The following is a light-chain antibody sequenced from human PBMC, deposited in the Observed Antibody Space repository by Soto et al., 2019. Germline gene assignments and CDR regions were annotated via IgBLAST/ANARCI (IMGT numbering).Light chain of an antibody. V-gene: IGKV3-20*01. CDR2: DVS. Sequence: EIVLTQSPGTLSLSPGERATLSCRSSQSVSSSYLAWYQQKPGQAPRLLIYDVSSRATGIPDRFSGSGSGTDFTLTISRLEPEDFAMYYCQQYGSSRTFGQGTKVEIK. J-gene: IGKJ1*01. CDR1: QSVSSSY. CDR3: QQYGSSRT.